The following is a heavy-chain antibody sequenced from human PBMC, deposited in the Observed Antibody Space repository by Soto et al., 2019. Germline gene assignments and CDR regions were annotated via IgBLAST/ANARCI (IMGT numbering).Heavy chain of an antibody. Sequence: GGSLRLSCSASGFTFSIYAMHWVRQAPGKGLEYVSSISTNGGSTHYADSVKGRFTISRDNSKNTVYLQMSSLRAEDTAVYYCARGLISGNYYSGGWYYFDYWGQGTLVTVSS. J-gene: IGHJ4*02. CDR3: ARGLISGNYYSGGWYYFDY. CDR2: ISTNGGST. D-gene: IGHD1-26*01. V-gene: IGHV3-64D*06. CDR1: GFTFSIYA.